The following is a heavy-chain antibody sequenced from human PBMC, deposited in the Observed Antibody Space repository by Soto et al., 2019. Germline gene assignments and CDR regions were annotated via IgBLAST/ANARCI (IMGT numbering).Heavy chain of an antibody. V-gene: IGHV3-33*01. CDR1: GFTFSSYG. Sequence: PGGSLRLSCAASGFTFSSYGMHWVRQAPGKGLEWVAVIWYDGSNKYYADSVKGRFTISRDNSKNTLYLQMNSLRAEDTAVYYCARDAAAVPSWYFDLWGRGTLVTVSS. CDR2: IWYDGSNK. J-gene: IGHJ2*01. D-gene: IGHD6-13*01. CDR3: ARDAAAVPSWYFDL.